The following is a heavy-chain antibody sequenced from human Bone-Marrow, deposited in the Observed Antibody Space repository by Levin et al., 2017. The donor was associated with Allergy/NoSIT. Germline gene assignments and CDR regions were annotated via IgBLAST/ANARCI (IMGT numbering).Heavy chain of an antibody. J-gene: IGHJ6*02. CDR1: GISFNTYD. V-gene: IGHV3-30*18. D-gene: IGHD3-10*01. CDR3: AKPISASGSDYSGRGLYAMDV. CDR2: ISSDGSTL. Sequence: PGGSLRLSCAVSGISFNTYDMHWVRQAPGKGLEWVAIISSDGSTLYHADDVKGRFTISRDNAKNTLFLQMDSLRPEDTAVYYCAKPISASGSDYSGRGLYAMDVWGQGTTVTVSS.